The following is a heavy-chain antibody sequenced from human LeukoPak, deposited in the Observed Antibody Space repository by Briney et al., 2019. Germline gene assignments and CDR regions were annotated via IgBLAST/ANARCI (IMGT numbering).Heavy chain of an antibody. D-gene: IGHD6-13*01. CDR2: ISWNSGSI. CDR1: GFTFGDYA. V-gene: IGHV3-9*01. J-gene: IGHJ4*02. Sequence: SGGSLRLSCAASGFTFGDYAMHWVRQAPGKGLEWVSGISWNSGSIGYADSVKGRFTISRDNDKNSLYLQMNSLRAEDTAVYYCAKESPYSSSWFDYWGQRTLVTLSS. CDR3: AKESPYSSSWFDY.